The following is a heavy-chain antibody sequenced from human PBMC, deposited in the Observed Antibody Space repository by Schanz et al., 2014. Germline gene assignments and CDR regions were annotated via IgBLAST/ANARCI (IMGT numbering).Heavy chain of an antibody. J-gene: IGHJ4*02. CDR1: GYSFSAYY. CDR2: IIPNLGSA. V-gene: IGHV1-69*09. Sequence: QVQLVQSGAELKNPGASVKVSCKASGYSFSAYYIHWMRQAPGQGLEWMGRIIPNLGSANYAQKFQGRVTITADISTSTAYMDLSSLRSDDTAVYYCARAAYGGYTSTPLRYWGQGTLVTVSS. CDR3: ARAAYGGYTSTPLRY. D-gene: IGHD5-12*01.